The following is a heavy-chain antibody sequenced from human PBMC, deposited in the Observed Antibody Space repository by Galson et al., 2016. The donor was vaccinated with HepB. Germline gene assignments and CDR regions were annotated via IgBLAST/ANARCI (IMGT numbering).Heavy chain of an antibody. D-gene: IGHD2-2*01. CDR2: ISSSGNTI. Sequence: SLRLSCASSGFAFINYEMTWVRQAPGQGLEWISYISSSGNTIYDADSVQGRFIISRDNAENSLFLQMNNLRAEDTAVYFCARVELGGYQLRGQGTTVTVSS. V-gene: IGHV3-48*03. CDR1: GFAFINYE. CDR3: ARVELGGYQL. J-gene: IGHJ6*02.